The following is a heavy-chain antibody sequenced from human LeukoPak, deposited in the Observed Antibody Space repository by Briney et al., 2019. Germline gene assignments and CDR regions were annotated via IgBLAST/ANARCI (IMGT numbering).Heavy chain of an antibody. CDR1: GFTFSSYA. V-gene: IGHV3-30*04. Sequence: QPGGSLRLSCAASGFTFSSYAMHWVRQAPGKGLEWVAVISYDGSNKYYADSVKGRFTISRDNSKNTLYLQMNSLRAEDTAVYYCAKAYYDYVWGSYNLPDYWGQGTLVTVSS. CDR2: ISYDGSNK. J-gene: IGHJ4*02. D-gene: IGHD3-16*01. CDR3: AKAYYDYVWGSYNLPDY.